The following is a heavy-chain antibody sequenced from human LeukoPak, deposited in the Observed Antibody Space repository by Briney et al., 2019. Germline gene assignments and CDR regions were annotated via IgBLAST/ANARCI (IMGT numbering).Heavy chain of an antibody. CDR1: GYTFTSYY. CDR2: INPSGGST. CDR3: AREPRYYDSTGYFDY. V-gene: IGHV1-46*01. Sequence: GASVKVSCKASGYTFTSYYMHWVRQAPGQGLEWMGIINPSGGSTSYAQKFQGRVTMTRDTSTSTVYMELSSLRSEDMAVYYCAREPRYYDSTGYFDYWGQGTLVTVSS. D-gene: IGHD3-22*01. J-gene: IGHJ4*02.